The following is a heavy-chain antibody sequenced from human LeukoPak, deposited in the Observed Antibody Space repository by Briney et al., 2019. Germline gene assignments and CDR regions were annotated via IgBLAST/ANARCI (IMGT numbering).Heavy chain of an antibody. Sequence: SETLSLTCTVSGGSISSYYWSWIRQPPGKGLEWIGYIYYSGSTNYNPSLKSRVTISVDTSKNQFSLKLSSVTAADTAVYYCATEVTYVAAPDDAFDIWGQGTMVTVSS. D-gene: IGHD6-6*01. CDR2: IYYSGST. CDR1: GGSISSYY. CDR3: ATEVTYVAAPDDAFDI. J-gene: IGHJ3*02. V-gene: IGHV4-59*01.